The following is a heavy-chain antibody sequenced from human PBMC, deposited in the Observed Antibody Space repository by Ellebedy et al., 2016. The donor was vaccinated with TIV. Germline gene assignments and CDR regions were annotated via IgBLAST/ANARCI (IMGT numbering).Heavy chain of an antibody. CDR3: ARGIDY. CDR1: GFTFGSYW. V-gene: IGHV3-7*04. CDR2: IKQDGSEK. Sequence: GGSLRLSXAASGFTFGSYWMSWVRQAPGKGLEWVANIKQDGSEKYYVDSVKGRFTISRDNAKNSLYLQMNSLRAEDTAVYYCARGIDYWGQGTLVTVSS. J-gene: IGHJ4*02.